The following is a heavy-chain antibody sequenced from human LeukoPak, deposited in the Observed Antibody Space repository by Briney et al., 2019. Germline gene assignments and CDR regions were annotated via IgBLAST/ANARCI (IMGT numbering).Heavy chain of an antibody. D-gene: IGHD3-16*01. J-gene: IGHJ4*02. V-gene: IGHV3-20*04. CDR3: AKDGGGGGSFDY. CDR2: INWNGGST. CDR1: GFTFDDYG. Sequence: GGSLRLSCAASGFTFDDYGMSWVRQAPGKGLEWVSGINWNGGSTGYADSVKGRFTISRDNAKNSLYLQMNSLRAEDAALYYCAKDGGGGGSFDYWGQGTLVTVSS.